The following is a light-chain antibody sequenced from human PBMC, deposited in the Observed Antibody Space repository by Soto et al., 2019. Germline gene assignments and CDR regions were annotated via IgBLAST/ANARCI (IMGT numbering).Light chain of an antibody. CDR1: SSDVGGYNY. CDR3: SSYTSSSTHNYV. V-gene: IGLV2-14*01. Sequence: SVLTKPASVNGSPGESITISSNRTSSDVGGYNYVSWYQQHPGKAPKLMIYDVSNRPSGVSNRFSGSKSGNTASLTISGLQAEDEADYYCSSYTSSSTHNYVFGTGTKVTVL. J-gene: IGLJ1*01. CDR2: DVS.